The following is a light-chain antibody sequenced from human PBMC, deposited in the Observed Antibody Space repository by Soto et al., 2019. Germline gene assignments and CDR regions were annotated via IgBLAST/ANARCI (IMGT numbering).Light chain of an antibody. Sequence: QSVLTQPPSVSGAPGQRVTISCTGNSSNIGAGYDVHWFQQLPGTAPKLLIYGHSNRPSGVPDRFSGSKSGTSASLAITGLQAEDEADYYCQSYDGRLSGWVFGGGTKLTVL. CDR2: GHS. CDR3: QSYDGRLSGWV. V-gene: IGLV1-40*01. J-gene: IGLJ3*02. CDR1: SSNIGAGYD.